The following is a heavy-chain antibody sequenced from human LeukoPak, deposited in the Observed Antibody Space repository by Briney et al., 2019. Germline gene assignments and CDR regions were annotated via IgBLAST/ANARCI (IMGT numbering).Heavy chain of an antibody. Sequence: GGSLRLSCAASGFTFSSYAMSWVRQAPGRGLEWVSAISGSGGSTYYAGSVKGPFPVSRDKSKNTLYLQMNTLRAEDTVIYHCAKDYDSSGYLFDYWGQGTLVTVSS. V-gene: IGHV3-23*01. D-gene: IGHD3-22*01. CDR2: ISGSGGST. CDR1: GFTFSSYA. CDR3: AKDYDSSGYLFDY. J-gene: IGHJ4*02.